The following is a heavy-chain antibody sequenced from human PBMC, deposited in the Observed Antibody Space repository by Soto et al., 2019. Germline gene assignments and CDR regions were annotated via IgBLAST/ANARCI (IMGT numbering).Heavy chain of an antibody. CDR1: GGSISSYY. Sequence: SETLSLTCTVPGGSISSYYWSWIRQPPGKGLEWIGYIYYSGSTNYNPALKSRVTISLDTSKNQFSLKLSSVTAADTAVYYCARAKSYDFWSAYRRPYFGYYYMDVWGKGTTVTVSS. J-gene: IGHJ6*03. CDR3: ARAKSYDFWSAYRRPYFGYYYMDV. D-gene: IGHD3-3*01. CDR2: IYYSGST. V-gene: IGHV4-59*01.